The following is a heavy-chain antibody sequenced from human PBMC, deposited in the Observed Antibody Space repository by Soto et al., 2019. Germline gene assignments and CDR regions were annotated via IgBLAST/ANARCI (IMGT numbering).Heavy chain of an antibody. D-gene: IGHD1-26*01. CDR2: IYHSGST. J-gene: IGHJ6*02. CDR1: GDSITSNSYF. CDR3: ARIPTSGSYWRDYYYGMDV. V-gene: IGHV4-39*07. Sequence: SETLSLTCTVSGDSITSNSYFWAWIRQPPGKGLEWIGSIYHSGSTYYNPSLKSRVTISVDRSKNQFSLKLSSVTAADTAVYYCARIPTSGSYWRDYYYGMDVWGQGTTVTVSS.